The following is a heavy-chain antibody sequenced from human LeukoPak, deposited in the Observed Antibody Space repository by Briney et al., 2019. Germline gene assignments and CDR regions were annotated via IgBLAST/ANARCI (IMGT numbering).Heavy chain of an antibody. Sequence: GGSLRLSCAASGFTFRGYAMSWVRQAPGKGLEGVSAIVGGGGTTFYADSVKGRFTISRDNSKNTVSLQMNSLRAEDTAVYYCAKARLSTGWAYNDYWGQGTLVTVSS. J-gene: IGHJ4*02. CDR3: AKARLSTGWAYNDY. CDR2: IVGGGGTT. V-gene: IGHV3-23*01. D-gene: IGHD6-19*01. CDR1: GFTFRGYA.